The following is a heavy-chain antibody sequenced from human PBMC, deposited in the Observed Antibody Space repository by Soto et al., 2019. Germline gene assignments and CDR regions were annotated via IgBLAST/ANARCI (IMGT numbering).Heavy chain of an antibody. CDR3: ARDKRLVRGVITTKYYYYGMDV. CDR1: GFTVSSNY. J-gene: IGHJ6*02. CDR2: IYSGGST. D-gene: IGHD3-10*01. V-gene: IGHV3-53*01. Sequence: LRLSCAASGFTVSSNYMSWVRQAPGKGLEWVSVIYSGGSTYYADSVKGRFTISRDNSKNTLYLQMNSLRAEDTAVYYCARDKRLVRGVITTKYYYYGMDVWGQGTTVTVSS.